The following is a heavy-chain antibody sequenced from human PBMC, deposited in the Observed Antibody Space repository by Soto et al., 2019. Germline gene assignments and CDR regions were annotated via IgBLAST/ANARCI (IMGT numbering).Heavy chain of an antibody. D-gene: IGHD4-17*01. J-gene: IGHJ4*02. CDR2: IRDSGDNT. V-gene: IGHV3-23*01. Sequence: GGSLRLSCAASGSTISSHTMSWVRQAPGKGLEWVSSIRDSGDNTYYAASVRGRFTISRDNSKNTMYLQMSSVRSEDTAVYYCASSTVTTSIFWGQGTLVTVSS. CDR3: ASSTVTTSIF. CDR1: GSTISSHT.